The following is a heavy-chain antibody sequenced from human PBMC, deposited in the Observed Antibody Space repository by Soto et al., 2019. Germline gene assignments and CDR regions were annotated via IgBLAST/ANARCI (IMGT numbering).Heavy chain of an antibody. CDR3: ARRLYYYYYMDV. CDR1: GGSISSSSYY. J-gene: IGHJ6*03. Sequence: SETLSLTYTVSGGSISSSSYYWGWIRQPPGKGLEWIGSIYYSGSTYYNPSLKSRVTISVDTSKNQFSLKLSSVTAADTAVYYCARRLYYYYYMDVWGKGTTVTVSS. V-gene: IGHV4-39*01. CDR2: IYYSGST.